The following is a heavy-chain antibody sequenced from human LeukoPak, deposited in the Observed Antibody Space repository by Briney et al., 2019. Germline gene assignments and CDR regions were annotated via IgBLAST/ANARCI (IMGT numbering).Heavy chain of an antibody. Sequence: SETLSLTCTVSGYSINSGYYWSWIRQPPGKGLEWIGYIYYSGSTNYNPSLKSRVTISVDTSKNQFSLKLSSVTAADTAVYYCARGAKLGFSDQQFDYWGQGTLVTVSS. CDR1: GYSINSGYY. CDR3: ARGAKLGFSDQQFDY. V-gene: IGHV4-59*08. J-gene: IGHJ4*02. D-gene: IGHD6-13*01. CDR2: IYYSGST.